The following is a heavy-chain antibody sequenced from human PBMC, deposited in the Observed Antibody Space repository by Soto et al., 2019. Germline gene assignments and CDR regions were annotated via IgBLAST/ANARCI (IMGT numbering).Heavy chain of an antibody. V-gene: IGHV3-7*01. Sequence: PGGSLRLSCAASGFPFNSYWMTWVRQAPGKGLEWVANIKEDGSETYYLDSVKGRFTISRDNAKNSLYLQMNSLRVEDTAVYYCAREGLTTFYYYDMDVWGQGTTVTVSS. CDR3: AREGLTTFYYYDMDV. D-gene: IGHD4-17*01. J-gene: IGHJ6*02. CDR1: GFPFNSYW. CDR2: IKEDGSET.